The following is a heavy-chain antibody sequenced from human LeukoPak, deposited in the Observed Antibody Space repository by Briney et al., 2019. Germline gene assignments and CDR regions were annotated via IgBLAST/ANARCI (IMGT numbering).Heavy chain of an antibody. Sequence: SETLSLTCTVSGGSISSYYWSWIRQPPGKGLEWIGYIYYSGSTNYNPSLKSRVTISVDTSKNQFSLKLSSVTAADTAVYYCARFFEVRDGYNYLDYWGQGTLVTVS. CDR3: ARFFEVRDGYNYLDY. CDR1: GGSISSYY. V-gene: IGHV4-59*01. D-gene: IGHD5-24*01. CDR2: IYYSGST. J-gene: IGHJ4*02.